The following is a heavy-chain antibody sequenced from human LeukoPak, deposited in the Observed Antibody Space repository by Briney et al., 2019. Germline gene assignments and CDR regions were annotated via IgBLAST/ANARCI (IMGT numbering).Heavy chain of an antibody. V-gene: IGHV4-4*07. CDR1: GGFISSYY. Sequence: PSETLSLTCTVSGGFISSYYWSWIRQPPGKGLEGIGRIYTSGSTNYNPSLKSRVTMSVDTSKNQFSLKLSSVTAADTAVYYCARYSSSWSPFDYWGQGTLVTVSS. CDR3: ARYSSSWSPFDY. J-gene: IGHJ4*02. CDR2: IYTSGST. D-gene: IGHD6-13*01.